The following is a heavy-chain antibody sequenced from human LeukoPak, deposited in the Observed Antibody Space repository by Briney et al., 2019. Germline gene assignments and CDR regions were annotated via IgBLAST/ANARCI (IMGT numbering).Heavy chain of an antibody. CDR1: GGSISSGGYY. CDR3: ARGLVSDDYGDSWAFDI. V-gene: IGHV4-30-4*01. J-gene: IGHJ3*02. CDR2: IYYSGST. Sequence: KPSETLSLTCTVSGGSISSGGYYWSWIRQPPGKGLEWIGYIYYSGSTYYNPSLKSRVTISVDTSKNQFSLKLSSVTAADTAVYYCARGLVSDDYGDSWAFDIWGQGTMVTVSS. D-gene: IGHD4-17*01.